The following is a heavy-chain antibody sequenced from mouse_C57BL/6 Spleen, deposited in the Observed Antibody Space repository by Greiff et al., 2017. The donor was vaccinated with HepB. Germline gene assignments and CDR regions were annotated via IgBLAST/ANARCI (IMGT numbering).Heavy chain of an antibody. CDR1: GFTFSDYG. CDR3: ARDHYDYSFAY. V-gene: IGHV5-17*01. CDR2: ISSGSSTI. J-gene: IGHJ3*01. D-gene: IGHD2-4*01. Sequence: EVQLVESGGGLVKPGGSLKLSCAASGFTFSDYGMHWVRQAPEKGLEWVAYISSGSSTIYYADTVKGRFTISRDNAKNTLFLQMTSLRSEDTAMYYCARDHYDYSFAYWGQGTLVTVSA.